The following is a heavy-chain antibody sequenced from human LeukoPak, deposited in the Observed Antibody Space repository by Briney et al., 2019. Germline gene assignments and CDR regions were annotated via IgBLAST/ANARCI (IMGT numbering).Heavy chain of an antibody. CDR1: GVTYSDYY. D-gene: IGHD4/OR15-4a*01. CDR2: ISSSGSTI. J-gene: IGHJ4*02. V-gene: IGHV3-11*04. CDR3: ARVWSMVVTYDY. Sequence: GGSLRLSCAASGVTYSDYYLIWTRQAPGKGLEWVSYISSSGSTIYYADPVKGRFTICRDNAKNSLYLHLNSLRGEDTPVYYCARVWSMVVTYDYWGQGTLVTVSS.